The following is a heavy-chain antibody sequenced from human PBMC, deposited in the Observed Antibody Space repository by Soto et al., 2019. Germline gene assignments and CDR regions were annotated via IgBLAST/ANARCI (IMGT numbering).Heavy chain of an antibody. D-gene: IGHD3-22*01. CDR2: ISGGGDEK. CDR3: AKEKDYYDSSGYYAY. V-gene: IGHV3-7*05. CDR1: GFTFSSYW. J-gene: IGHJ4*02. Sequence: GGSLRLSCAASGFTFSSYWMSWVRQAPGKGLEWVANISGGGDEKYYVDSVKGRFTISRDNSKNTLYLQMNSLRAEDTALYYCAKEKDYYDSSGYYAYWGQGTLVTVSS.